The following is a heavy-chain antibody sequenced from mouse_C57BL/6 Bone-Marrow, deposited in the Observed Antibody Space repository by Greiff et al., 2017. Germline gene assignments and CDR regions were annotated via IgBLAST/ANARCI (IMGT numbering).Heavy chain of an antibody. CDR3: AMPTVVATDY. CDR2: IDPEAGET. Sequence: EVQLQQSGAELVKPGASVKLSCTASGFNITDYYMHWVKQRTEQGLEWIGRIDPEAGETKYAPKFQGKATITADTSSNTAYLQLSSLTSEDTAVYYCAMPTVVATDYWGQGTTLTVSS. D-gene: IGHD1-1*01. CDR1: GFNITDYY. V-gene: IGHV14-2*01. J-gene: IGHJ2*01.